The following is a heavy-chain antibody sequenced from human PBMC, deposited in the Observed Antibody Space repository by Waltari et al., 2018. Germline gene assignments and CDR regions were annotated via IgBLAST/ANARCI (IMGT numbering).Heavy chain of an antibody. V-gene: IGHV4-30-2*01. Sequence: QLQLQVSGSGLVRPSETLSLTCGVSGGSINSGDYCWTWIRQPPGKGLEWIGYIYHTGSTYYNPSLRSRVTISVDRYKNHFALNLTSVRAADTAVYYCARGRYSYAVYYGLDVWGQGTTVTVSS. D-gene: IGHD3-16*01. CDR1: GGSINSGDYC. CDR2: IYHTGST. J-gene: IGHJ6*02. CDR3: ARGRYSYAVYYGLDV.